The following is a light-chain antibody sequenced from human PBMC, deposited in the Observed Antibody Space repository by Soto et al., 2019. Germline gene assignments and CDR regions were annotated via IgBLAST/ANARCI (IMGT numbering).Light chain of an antibody. V-gene: IGKV3D-15*01. CDR3: QQHYQWPIT. J-gene: IGKJ5*01. CDR1: QSVDSNY. CDR2: RIS. Sequence: EIVLTQSPGTLSLSPGEEATLSCRASQSVDSNYLAWYQQKPGQAPRLLFYRISTRATGIPARFSGSGSGTEFTLTINSLQSEDFAVYYCQQHYQWPITFGQGTRLEIK.